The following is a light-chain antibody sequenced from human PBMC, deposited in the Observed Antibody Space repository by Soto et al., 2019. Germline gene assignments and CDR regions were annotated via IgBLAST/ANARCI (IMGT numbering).Light chain of an antibody. Sequence: QMTHAPSTLSASVGGSVTITCRASQSVNRWLAWYQQKPGKAPKLLISGASTLEGGVPSRFSGSGSGTEFTLTISNLQPDDFATYYCQQYHIYSGTFGQGTKVDIK. CDR2: GAS. J-gene: IGKJ1*01. CDR1: QSVNRW. V-gene: IGKV1-5*01. CDR3: QQYHIYSGT.